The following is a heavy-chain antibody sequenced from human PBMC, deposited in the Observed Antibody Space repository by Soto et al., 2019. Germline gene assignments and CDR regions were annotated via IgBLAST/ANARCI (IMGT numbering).Heavy chain of an antibody. CDR2: IWYDGSNK. Sequence: GGSLRLSCAASGFTFSSYGMHWVRQAPGKGLEWVAVIWYDGSNKYYADSVKGRFTISRDNSKNTLYLQMNSLRAEDTAVYYCARDPTYYDYVWGSRSNWFDPWGQGTLVTVSS. D-gene: IGHD3-16*01. V-gene: IGHV3-33*01. J-gene: IGHJ5*02. CDR1: GFTFSSYG. CDR3: ARDPTYYDYVWGSRSNWFDP.